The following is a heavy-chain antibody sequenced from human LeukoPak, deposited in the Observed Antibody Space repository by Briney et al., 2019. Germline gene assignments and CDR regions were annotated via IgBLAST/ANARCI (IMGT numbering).Heavy chain of an antibody. V-gene: IGHV4-59*08. CDR1: GGSISSYY. CDR3: AGGYYDSSGYPALFDI. D-gene: IGHD3-22*01. Sequence: SETLSLTCTVSGGSISSYYWSWIRQPPGKGLEWIGYIYYSYSGSTNYNPSLKSRVTISVDTSKNQFSLKLSSVTAADTAVYYCAGGYYDSSGYPALFDIWGQGTMVTVSS. J-gene: IGHJ3*02. CDR2: IYYSYSGST.